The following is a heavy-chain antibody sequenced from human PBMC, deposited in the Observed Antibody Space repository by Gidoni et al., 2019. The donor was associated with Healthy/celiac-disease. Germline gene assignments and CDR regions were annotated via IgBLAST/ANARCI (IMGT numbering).Heavy chain of an antibody. Sequence: EVQLVESGGGLVQPGGSLRLSCAASGFTVSRNYMSWVRQAPGKGLEWVSVIYSGGSTYYADSGKGRFTISRDNSKNTLYLQMNSLIAEDTAVYYCARDSSSWRNFDYWGQGTLVTVSS. D-gene: IGHD6-13*01. CDR1: GFTVSRNY. J-gene: IGHJ4*02. V-gene: IGHV3-66*01. CDR3: ARDSSSWRNFDY. CDR2: IYSGGST.